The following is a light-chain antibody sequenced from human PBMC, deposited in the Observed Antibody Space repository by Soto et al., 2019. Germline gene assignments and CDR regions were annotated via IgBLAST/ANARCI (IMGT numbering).Light chain of an antibody. V-gene: IGKV3-20*01. CDR1: HSVRSTY. CDR3: QQYGISPPWT. Sequence: EIVLTQSPGTLSLSPGERATLSCRASHSVRSTYLAWFQQKPGQAPRLLIYGASSRATGIPDRFSGSGSGTDFTLTISRLELEDFAVYYCQQYGISPPWTFGQGTKVEIK. CDR2: GAS. J-gene: IGKJ1*01.